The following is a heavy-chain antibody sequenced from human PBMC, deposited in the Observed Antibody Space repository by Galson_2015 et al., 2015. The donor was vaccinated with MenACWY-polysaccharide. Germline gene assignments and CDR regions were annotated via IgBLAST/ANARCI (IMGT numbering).Heavy chain of an antibody. CDR3: AREPTYSGSFGWFDS. CDR2: MSSNGGA. J-gene: IGHJ5*01. CDR1: GASVSSTPDY. Sequence: ETLSLTCTVSGASVSSTPDYWSWLRQPPGKGLEWIGFMSSNGGANRNPSLKSRVTISIDTSKNQFSLRLNSVTAADTAMYYCAREPTYSGSFGWFDSWGQGTLVTVSP. V-gene: IGHV4-61*01. D-gene: IGHD1-26*01.